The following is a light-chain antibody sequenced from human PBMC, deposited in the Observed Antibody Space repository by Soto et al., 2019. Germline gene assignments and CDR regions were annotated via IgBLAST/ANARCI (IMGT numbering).Light chain of an antibody. CDR1: SSDVGGYNH. J-gene: IGLJ1*01. Sequence: QSALTQPASVSGSPGKSITISCTGTSSDVGGYNHVSWYQHHPGKAPKLMIYEVSTRPSGVSNRFSGSKSGYTASLTISGLQAEDEADYYCNSHTSSGFRVFGTGTKVTVL. CDR3: NSHTSSGFRV. CDR2: EVS. V-gene: IGLV2-14*01.